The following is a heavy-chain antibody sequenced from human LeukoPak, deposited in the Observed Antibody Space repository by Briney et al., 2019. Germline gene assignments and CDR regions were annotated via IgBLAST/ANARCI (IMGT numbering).Heavy chain of an antibody. J-gene: IGHJ4*02. CDR3: ARDRYYGSGSYPHFDS. D-gene: IGHD3-10*01. CDR2: INTDGSST. CDR1: GFTFSSYW. V-gene: IGHV3-74*01. Sequence: GESLRLSCAASGFTFSSYWMHWVRQAPGKGLVWVSRINTDGSSTSYADSVKGRFTISRDNSENTLYLQMDSLRDEDTAVYYCARDRYYGSGSYPHFDSWGQGTLVTVSS.